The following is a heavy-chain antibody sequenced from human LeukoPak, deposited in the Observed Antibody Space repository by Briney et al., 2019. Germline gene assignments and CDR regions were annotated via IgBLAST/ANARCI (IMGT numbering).Heavy chain of an antibody. J-gene: IGHJ6*03. CDR2: IWYDGSNK. CDR3: AKGLNYYYMDV. CDR1: GFTFSSYG. V-gene: IGHV3-33*06. Sequence: GGSLRLSXAASGFTFSSYGMHWVRQAPGKGLEWVAVIWYDGSNKYYADSVKGRFTISRDNSKNTLYLQMNSLRAEDTAVYYCAKGLNYYYMDVWGKGTTVTVSS.